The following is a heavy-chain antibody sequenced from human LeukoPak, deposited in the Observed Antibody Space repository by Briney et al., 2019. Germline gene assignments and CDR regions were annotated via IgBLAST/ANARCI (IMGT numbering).Heavy chain of an antibody. D-gene: IGHD1-26*01. V-gene: IGHV1-18*01. CDR3: ASLDPWELPDY. CDR1: GYTFTSYG. J-gene: IGHJ4*02. Sequence: ALVKVSCKASGYTFTSYGIRWVRQAPGHGVEWMGWISAYNVNTNYAQKLNGRVTMTTDTSTSTAYMELRSLRSDDTAVYYCASLDPWELPDYWGQGTLVTVSS. CDR2: ISAYNVNT.